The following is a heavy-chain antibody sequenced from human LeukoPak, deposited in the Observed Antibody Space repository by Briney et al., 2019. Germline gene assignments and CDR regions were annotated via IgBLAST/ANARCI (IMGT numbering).Heavy chain of an antibody. J-gene: IGHJ4*02. CDR2: INSDGSST. V-gene: IGHV3-74*01. Sequence: GGSLRLSCAASGFTFSSYSMNWVRQAPGKGLVWVSRINSDGSSTSYADSVKGRFTISRDNAKNTLYLQMNSLRAEDTAVYYCARGGSSGWDFDYWGQGTLVTVSS. CDR1: GFTFSSYS. D-gene: IGHD6-19*01. CDR3: ARGGSSGWDFDY.